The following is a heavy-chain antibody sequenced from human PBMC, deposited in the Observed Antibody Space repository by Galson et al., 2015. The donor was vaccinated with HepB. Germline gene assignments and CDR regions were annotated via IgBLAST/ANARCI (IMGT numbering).Heavy chain of an antibody. D-gene: IGHD3-9*01. CDR3: ARESYDILTCYYTWYYGMDV. CDR1: GFTFSSYS. J-gene: IGHJ6*02. Sequence: SLRLSCAASGFTFSSYSMNWVRQAPGKGLEWVSSISSSSSYIYYADSVKGRFTISRDNAKNSLYLQMNSLRAEDTAVYYCARESYDILTCYYTWYYGMDVWGQGTPVTVSS. CDR2: ISSSSSYI. V-gene: IGHV3-21*01.